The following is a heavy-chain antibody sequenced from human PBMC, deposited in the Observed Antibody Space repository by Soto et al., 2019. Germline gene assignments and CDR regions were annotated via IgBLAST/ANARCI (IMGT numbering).Heavy chain of an antibody. Sequence: QVQLVESGGGVVQPGRSLRLSCAASGLTFIRHAMHWVRQVPGKGLEWVAAISDDGSNKHYVDSVKGRFSISRDKSRNTVFLQMNSLRAEDTAVYFCAGERETSSWFLSGFEYWGQGTLVTVSS. CDR2: ISDDGSNK. CDR1: GLTFIRHA. V-gene: IGHV3-30-3*01. D-gene: IGHD6-19*01. CDR3: AGERETSSWFLSGFEY. J-gene: IGHJ4*02.